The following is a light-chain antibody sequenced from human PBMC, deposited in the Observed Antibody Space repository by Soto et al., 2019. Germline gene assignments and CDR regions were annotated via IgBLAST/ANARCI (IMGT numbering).Light chain of an antibody. V-gene: IGKV3-20*01. CDR3: HQYGSSLGT. Sequence: EIVLTQSPGTLSLSPGERATLSCRASQSVTNRYLAWYQQKPGQAPRLLIYRASTRATDIPDRFSGSGSGTDFTLTITRLEPEDFAVYYCHQYGSSLGTFGQGTKVEI. CDR1: QSVTNRY. CDR2: RAS. J-gene: IGKJ2*01.